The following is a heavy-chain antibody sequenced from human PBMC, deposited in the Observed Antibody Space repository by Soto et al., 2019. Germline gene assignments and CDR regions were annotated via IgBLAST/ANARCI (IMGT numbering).Heavy chain of an antibody. J-gene: IGHJ5*02. CDR2: IYYSGST. D-gene: IGHD6-13*01. CDR3: ALIRGGPAAGKSGNWFDP. Sequence: PSETLSLTCTFSVGSISIGDYCWRGIRQPPGKGLEWIGYIYYSGSTYYNPSLKSRVTISVDTSKNQFSLKLSAVTAADTAVYYCALIRGGPAAGKSGNWFDPWGQGTMVTVSS. V-gene: IGHV4-30-4*01. CDR1: VGSISIGDYC.